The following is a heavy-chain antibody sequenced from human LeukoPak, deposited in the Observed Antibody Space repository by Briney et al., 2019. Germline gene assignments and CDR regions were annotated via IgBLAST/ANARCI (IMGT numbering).Heavy chain of an antibody. V-gene: IGHV3-30*03. CDR3: ARDGGRAIVVVPAARGYFDY. CDR2: ISYDGSNK. CDR1: GFTFSSYG. J-gene: IGHJ4*02. D-gene: IGHD2-2*01. Sequence: GRSLRLSCAASGFTFSSYGIHWVRQAPGKGLEWVALISYDGSNKYYADSVKGRFTISRDNSKNTLYLQMNSLRAEDTAVYYCARDGGRAIVVVPAARGYFDYWGQGALVTVSS.